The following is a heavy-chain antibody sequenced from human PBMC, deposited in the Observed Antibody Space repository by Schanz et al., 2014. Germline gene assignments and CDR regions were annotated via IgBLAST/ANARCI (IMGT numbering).Heavy chain of an antibody. D-gene: IGHD3-3*01. CDR2: MIGSGSSV. Sequence: EMQLLESGGGLAQPGGSLRLSCAASGFTFSSYGMSWVRQAPGKGLEWVSRMIGSGSSVFYADSVKGRFTISRDNGETSVYLQINSLRVEDTAVYYCARFLARYQYYGVDVWGQGTTVIVSS. V-gene: IGHV3-23*01. J-gene: IGHJ6*02. CDR3: ARFLARYQYYGVDV. CDR1: GFTFSSYG.